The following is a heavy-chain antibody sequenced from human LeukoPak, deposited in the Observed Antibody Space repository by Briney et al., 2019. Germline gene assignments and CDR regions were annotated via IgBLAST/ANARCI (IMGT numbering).Heavy chain of an antibody. J-gene: IGHJ3*02. CDR3: ARLVVTNDAFGI. CDR2: IYYSGST. D-gene: IGHD4-23*01. CDR1: GGSISSSSYY. Sequence: SETLSLTCTVSGGSISSSSYYWGWIRQPPGKGLEWIGSIYYSGSTYYNPSLKSRVTISVDTSKNQFSLKLSSVTAADTAVYYCARLVVTNDAFGIWGQGTMVTVSS. V-gene: IGHV4-39*01.